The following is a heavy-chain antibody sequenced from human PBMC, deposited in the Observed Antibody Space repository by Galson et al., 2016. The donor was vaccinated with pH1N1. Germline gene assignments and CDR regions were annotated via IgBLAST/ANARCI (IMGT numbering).Heavy chain of an antibody. J-gene: IGHJ4*02. CDR3: ARGLKIINQNVAIRGGFDS. CDR1: KFTFSSYS. Sequence: SLRLSCAASKFTFSSYSMNWVRQAPGKGLQWISYISGSSSAIFYADSVKGRFTISRDNASQLLYLQMNSLRADDTPVYFCARGLKIINQNVAIRGGFDSWGRGTQVIVSS. CDR2: ISGSSSAI. V-gene: IGHV3-48*01. D-gene: IGHD3-16*01.